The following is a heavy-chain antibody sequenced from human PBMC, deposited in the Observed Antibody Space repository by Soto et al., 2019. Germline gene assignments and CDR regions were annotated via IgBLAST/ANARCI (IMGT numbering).Heavy chain of an antibody. CDR2: ISGSGGST. V-gene: IGHV3-23*01. D-gene: IGHD3-22*01. J-gene: IGHJ4*02. CDR1: GFTFSSYA. Sequence: GGSLRLSCAASGFTFSSYAMSWVRQAPGKGLEWVSAISGSGGSTYYADSVKGRFTISRDNSKNTLYLQMNSLRAEDTAVYYCAKDHYDSSGYLWFFDYWGQGTLVTVSS. CDR3: AKDHYDSSGYLWFFDY.